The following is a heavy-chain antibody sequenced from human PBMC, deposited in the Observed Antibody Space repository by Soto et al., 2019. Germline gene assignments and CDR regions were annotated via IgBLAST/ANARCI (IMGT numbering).Heavy chain of an antibody. CDR3: AHDRTGTTSPWFDP. J-gene: IGHJ5*02. D-gene: IGHD1-7*01. V-gene: IGHV1-69*02. CDR1: GGTFSSYT. Sequence: QVPLVQSGAEVKKPGSSVKVSCKASGGTFSSYTISWVRQAPGQGLEWMGRIIPILGIANYAQKFQGRVTITADKSTSTAYMELSSLRSEDTAVYYCAHDRTGTTSPWFDPWGQGTLVTVSS. CDR2: IIPILGIA.